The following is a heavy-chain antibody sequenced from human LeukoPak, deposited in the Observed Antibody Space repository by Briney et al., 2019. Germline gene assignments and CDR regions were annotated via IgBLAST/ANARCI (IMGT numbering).Heavy chain of an antibody. J-gene: IGHJ3*02. D-gene: IGHD1-1*01. Sequence: GGALRLSCAASGFSVGGNYISWVRQAPGKGLEWVSMIYSDGSIFHADSVKGRFTMSRDNSRNTLHLQMNSLRVEDTAVYFCARDRRRLRGMNGDGDAFDIWGQGTMVTVSS. V-gene: IGHV3-53*01. CDR3: ARDRRRLRGMNGDGDAFDI. CDR2: IYSDGSI. CDR1: GFSVGGNY.